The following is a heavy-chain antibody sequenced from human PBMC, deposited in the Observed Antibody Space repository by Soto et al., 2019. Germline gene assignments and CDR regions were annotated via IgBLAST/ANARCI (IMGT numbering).Heavy chain of an antibody. V-gene: IGHV3-66*01. Sequence: GGSLRLSCAASGFTVSSNYMSWVRQAPGKGLEWVSVIYSGGSTYYADSVKGSLTISRDNSKNTLYLQMNSLRAEDTAVYYCARVGWVGSYYMDVWGKGTTVTVSS. CDR3: ARVGWVGSYYMDV. J-gene: IGHJ6*03. CDR2: IYSGGST. D-gene: IGHD2-15*01. CDR1: GFTVSSNY.